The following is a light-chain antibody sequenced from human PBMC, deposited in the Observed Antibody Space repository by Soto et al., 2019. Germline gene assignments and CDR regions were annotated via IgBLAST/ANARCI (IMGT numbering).Light chain of an antibody. V-gene: IGLV2-8*01. Sequence: QSALTQPPSASGSPGQSVTISCTGTSSDVGGYNYVSWYQQHPGEAPKLMIYDVTKRPSGVPDRFSGSKSGNTASLTISGLQTEDEADYYCSSHTSSSTLVLMFGGGTKVTVL. CDR2: DVT. J-gene: IGLJ3*02. CDR3: SSHTSSSTLVLM. CDR1: SSDVGGYNY.